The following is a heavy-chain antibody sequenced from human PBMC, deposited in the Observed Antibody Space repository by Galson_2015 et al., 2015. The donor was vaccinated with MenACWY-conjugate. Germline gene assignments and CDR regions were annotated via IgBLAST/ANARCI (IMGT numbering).Heavy chain of an antibody. V-gene: IGHV5-51*03. J-gene: IGHJ4*02. Sequence: SGAEVKKPGESLRISCKGSGYSFSSIWIAWVRQMPGKGLEWMGSVYPDDSDTRYSPSFQGQVTMSVDKSISIAYLQWSSLKASDTAIYYCASGRRGYSYGYSHYWGQGTLVTVSS. CDR3: ASGRRGYSYGYSHY. CDR2: VYPDDSDT. D-gene: IGHD5-18*01. CDR1: GYSFSSIW.